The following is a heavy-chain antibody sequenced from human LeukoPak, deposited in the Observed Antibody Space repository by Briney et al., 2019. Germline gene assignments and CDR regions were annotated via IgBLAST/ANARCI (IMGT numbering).Heavy chain of an antibody. CDR1: GFTFSSYS. D-gene: IGHD5-24*01. CDR3: ARGEMATITFFDY. Sequence: GSLRLSCAASGFTFSSYSMNWVRQAPGKGLEWVSSISSSSSYIYYADSVKGRFTISRDNAKNSLYLQMNSLRAEDTAVYYCARGEMATITFFDYWGQGTLVTVSS. CDR2: ISSSSSYI. J-gene: IGHJ4*02. V-gene: IGHV3-21*01.